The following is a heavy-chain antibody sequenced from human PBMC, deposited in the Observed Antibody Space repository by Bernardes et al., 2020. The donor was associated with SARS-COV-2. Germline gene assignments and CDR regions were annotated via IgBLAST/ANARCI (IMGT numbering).Heavy chain of an antibody. CDR2: ISGSGGST. CDR3: AKDWIEYYGSENMGGGYYYYGMDV. V-gene: IGHV3-23*01. D-gene: IGHD3-10*01. Sequence: GGSLRLSCAASGFTFSSYAMSWVRQAPGKGLEWVSAISGSGGSTYYADSVKGRFTISRDNSKNTLYLQMNSLRAEDTAVYYCAKDWIEYYGSENMGGGYYYYGMDVWGQGTTVTVSS. J-gene: IGHJ6*02. CDR1: GFTFSSYA.